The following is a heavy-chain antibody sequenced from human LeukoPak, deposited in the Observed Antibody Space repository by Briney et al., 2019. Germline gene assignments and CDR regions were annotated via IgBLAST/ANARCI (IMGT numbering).Heavy chain of an antibody. CDR2: IWYDGSNK. D-gene: IGHD2-21*02. CDR1: GFTFSSYG. Sequence: PGRSLRLSCAASGFTFSSYGMHWVRQAPGKGLEWVAVIWYDGSNKYYADSVKGRFTISRDNSKNTLYLQMNSLRAEDTAVYYCAGSGVVTAPDAFDIWGQGTMVTVSS. J-gene: IGHJ3*02. CDR3: AGSGVVTAPDAFDI. V-gene: IGHV3-33*01.